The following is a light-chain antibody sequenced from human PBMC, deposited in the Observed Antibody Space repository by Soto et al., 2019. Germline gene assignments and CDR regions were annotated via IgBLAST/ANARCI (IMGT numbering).Light chain of an antibody. J-gene: IGKJ3*01. CDR2: DAS. Sequence: EFVLTQSPGTLSLSPGERATLSCRASQTVRNNYLAWYQQKPGQAPRLLIYDASSRATGIPDRFSGGGSGTDFTLTISSLQSEDFAVYYCQQYGSSPFTFGPGTKVDIK. CDR1: QTVRNNY. V-gene: IGKV3-20*01. CDR3: QQYGSSPFT.